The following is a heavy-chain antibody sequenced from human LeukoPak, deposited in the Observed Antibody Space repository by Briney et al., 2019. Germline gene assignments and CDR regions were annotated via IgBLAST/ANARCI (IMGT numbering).Heavy chain of an antibody. Sequence: SETLSLTCTVSGGSISSYYWSWIRQPPGKGLEWIGYIYYSGSTNYNPSLKSRVTISVDTSKNQFSLKLSSVTAADTAVYYCARHLRYSYGIFDYWGQGTLVTVSS. CDR3: ARHLRYSYGIFDY. CDR1: GGSISSYY. D-gene: IGHD5-18*01. CDR2: IYYSGST. V-gene: IGHV4-59*08. J-gene: IGHJ4*02.